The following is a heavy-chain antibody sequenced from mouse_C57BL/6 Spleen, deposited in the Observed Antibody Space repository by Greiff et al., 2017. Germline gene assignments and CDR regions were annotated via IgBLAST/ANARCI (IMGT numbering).Heavy chain of an antibody. V-gene: IGHV14-3*01. CDR3: DRAYSDDSGMDY. CDR2: IDPANGNT. J-gene: IGHJ2*01. Sequence: VQLQQSVAELVRPGASVKLSCTASGYNFKNSYMHWVKQRPEQSLEWIGRIDPANGNTKYAPKFQGKATITADTSSNTAYLQLSSLTSEDTAVYYCDRAYSDDSGMDYWGQGTTLTVSS. CDR1: GYNFKNSY. D-gene: IGHD2-12*01.